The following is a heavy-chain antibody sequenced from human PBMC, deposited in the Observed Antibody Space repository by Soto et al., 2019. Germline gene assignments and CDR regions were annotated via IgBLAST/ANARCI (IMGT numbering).Heavy chain of an antibody. Sequence: GESLKISCKASGYSFNSYWNGWVRQVPGKGLEWMGIIYTGDSDTRYSPSFQGQVTISADKSISTAYLQWSSLKASDTAIYYCAIRGASQWLKFWGQGTLVTVSS. CDR2: IYTGDSDT. D-gene: IGHD6-19*01. V-gene: IGHV5-51*01. CDR3: AIRGASQWLKF. CDR1: GYSFNSYW. J-gene: IGHJ4*02.